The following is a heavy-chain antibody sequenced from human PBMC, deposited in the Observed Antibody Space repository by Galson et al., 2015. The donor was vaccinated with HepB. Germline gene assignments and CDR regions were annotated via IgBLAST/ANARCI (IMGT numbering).Heavy chain of an antibody. J-gene: IGHJ4*02. V-gene: IGHV1-69*06. CDR3: ARDRYSSSWRGFDY. CDR2: IIPIFGTA. CDR1: GGTFSSYA. D-gene: IGHD6-13*01. Sequence: SVKVSCKASGGTFSSYAISWVRQAPGQGLEWMGGIIPIFGTANYAQKFQGRVTITADKSTSTAYMELSSLRSEDTAVYYCARDRYSSSWRGFDYWGQGTPVTVSS.